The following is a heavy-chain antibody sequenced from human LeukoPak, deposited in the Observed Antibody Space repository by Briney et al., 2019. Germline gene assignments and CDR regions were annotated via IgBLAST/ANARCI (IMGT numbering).Heavy chain of an antibody. CDR1: GYIFTGYY. V-gene: IGHV1-2*02. Sequence: ASVKVSCKASGYIFTGYYMHWVRQAPGQGLEWMGWINPNSGGTNYAQKFQGRVTMTRDTSISTAYMELSRLRSDDTAVYYCAKEIWPTVTTPGHTHFDYWGQGTLVTVSS. CDR2: INPNSGGT. D-gene: IGHD4-17*01. J-gene: IGHJ4*02. CDR3: AKEIWPTVTTPGHTHFDY.